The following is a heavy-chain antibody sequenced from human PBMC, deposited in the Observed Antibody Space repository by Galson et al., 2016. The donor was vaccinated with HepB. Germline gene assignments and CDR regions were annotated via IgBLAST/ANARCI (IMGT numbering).Heavy chain of an antibody. Sequence: SVKVSCKASGVTFANYAISWVRQAPGQGLEWMGGIIPVFGTANYAQKFQGRVTITADESTSTAYMELTSLRPEDTAVYYCASPYFFDTSGYRPAGDAFDIWGQGTMVTVSS. CDR3: ASPYFFDTSGYRPAGDAFDI. CDR1: GVTFANYA. V-gene: IGHV1-69*13. CDR2: IIPVFGTA. D-gene: IGHD3-22*01. J-gene: IGHJ3*02.